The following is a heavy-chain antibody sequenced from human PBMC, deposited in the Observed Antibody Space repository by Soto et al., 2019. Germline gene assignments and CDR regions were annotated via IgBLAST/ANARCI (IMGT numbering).Heavy chain of an antibody. CDR2: IKSKTDGGTT. Sequence: PGGSLRLSCAASGFTFSNAWMNWVRQAPGKGLEWVGRIKSKTDGGTTDYAAPVKGRFTISRDDSKNTLYLQMNSLKTEDTAVYYCTTDAWYSGSYYGSSFDYWGQGTLVTVSS. J-gene: IGHJ4*02. CDR3: TTDAWYSGSYYGSSFDY. D-gene: IGHD1-26*01. V-gene: IGHV3-15*07. CDR1: GFTFSNAW.